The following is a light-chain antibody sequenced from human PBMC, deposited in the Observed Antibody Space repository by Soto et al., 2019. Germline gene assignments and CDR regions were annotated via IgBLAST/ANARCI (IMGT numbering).Light chain of an antibody. Sequence: EITLTQSPATLSLSPGERATLSCGASQSVGNFLVWYQQKPGQPPRHLIYDASKRATGIPARFSGSGSGTDFTLTISSPESEDFAVYFCQQRSNWPYTFGQGTKLQI. CDR2: DAS. V-gene: IGKV3-11*01. CDR1: QSVGNF. J-gene: IGKJ2*01. CDR3: QQRSNWPYT.